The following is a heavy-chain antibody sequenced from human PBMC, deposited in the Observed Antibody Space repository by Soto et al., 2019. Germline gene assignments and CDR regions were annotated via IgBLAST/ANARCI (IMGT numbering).Heavy chain of an antibody. CDR1: GGSISSGGYY. V-gene: IGHV4-31*03. Sequence: TSETLSLTCTVSGGSISSGGYYWSWIRQHPGKGLEWIGYIYYSGSTYYNPSLKSRVTISVDTSKNQFSLKLSSVTAADTAVYYCARDRITGTYDYWGQGTLVTVS. J-gene: IGHJ4*02. CDR3: ARDRITGTYDY. CDR2: IYYSGST. D-gene: IGHD1-20*01.